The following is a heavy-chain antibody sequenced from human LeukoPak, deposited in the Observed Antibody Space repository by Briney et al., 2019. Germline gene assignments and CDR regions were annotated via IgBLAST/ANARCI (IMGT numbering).Heavy chain of an antibody. J-gene: IGHJ4*02. CDR3: ARFDYDFWSGYYIHDY. CDR1: GYTFTSYG. D-gene: IGHD3-3*01. CDR2: ISAYNGNT. V-gene: IGHV1-18*01. Sequence: GASVKVSCKASGYTFTSYGISWVRQAPGQGLEWMGWISAYNGNTNYAQKLQGRVTMTTDTSTSTAYMELRSLRSDDTAVYYCARFDYDFWSGYYIHDYWGQGTLVTVSS.